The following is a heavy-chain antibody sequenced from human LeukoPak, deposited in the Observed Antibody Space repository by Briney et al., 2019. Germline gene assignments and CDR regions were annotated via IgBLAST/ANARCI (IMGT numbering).Heavy chain of an antibody. CDR3: AKDRYSSSWYRYYYYYGMDV. CDR2: ISYDGSNK. CDR1: GFTFSSYG. Sequence: GGSLRLSCAASGFTFSSYGMHWVRQAPGKGLEWVAVISYDGSNKYYADSVKGRFTISRDNSKNTLYLQMNSLRAEDTAVYYCAKDRYSSSWYRYYYYYGMDVWGQGTTVTVSS. J-gene: IGHJ6*02. V-gene: IGHV3-30*18. D-gene: IGHD6-13*01.